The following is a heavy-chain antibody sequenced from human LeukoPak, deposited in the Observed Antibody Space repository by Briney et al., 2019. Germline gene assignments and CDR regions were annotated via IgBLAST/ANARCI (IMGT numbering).Heavy chain of an antibody. J-gene: IGHJ4*02. CDR3: ARDRTSRSLDY. D-gene: IGHD2-2*01. V-gene: IGHV3-21*01. CDR1: GFTFSNAW. Sequence: GGSLRLSCAASGFTFSNAWMSWVRQAPGKGLEWVSSISSSSSYIYYADSVKGRFTISRDNAKNSLYLQMNSLRAEDTAVYYCARDRTSRSLDYWGQGTLVTVSS. CDR2: ISSSSSYI.